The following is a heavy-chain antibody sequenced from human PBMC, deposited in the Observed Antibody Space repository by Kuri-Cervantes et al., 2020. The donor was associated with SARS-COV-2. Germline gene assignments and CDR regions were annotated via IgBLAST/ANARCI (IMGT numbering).Heavy chain of an antibody. CDR2: ISSSGSTI. Sequence: GESLKISCAASGFTFSSYEMNWVRQAPGKGLEWVSYISSSGSTIYYADSVKGRFTISRDNARDSVSLQMDSLRAEDTAIYYCARVYNWEYFYYLGVWGIGTTVTVSS. D-gene: IGHD1-20*01. V-gene: IGHV3-48*03. CDR3: ARVYNWEYFYYLGV. CDR1: GFTFSSYE. J-gene: IGHJ6*03.